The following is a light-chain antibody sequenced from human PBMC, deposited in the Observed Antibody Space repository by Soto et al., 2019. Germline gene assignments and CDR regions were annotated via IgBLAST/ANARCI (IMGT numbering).Light chain of an antibody. CDR1: SSTIGDFNS. CDR2: EVN. CDR3: SSYAGSNCL. V-gene: IGLV2-8*01. J-gene: IGLJ2*01. Sequence: QSVLTQPPSASGSPGQSVTISCTGTSSTIGDFNSVSWYQHHPDKAPKLGIYEVNKRPSGVPDRFSGSKSGNTASLTVSGLQAEDEADYYCSSYAGSNCLFGGGTKLTVL.